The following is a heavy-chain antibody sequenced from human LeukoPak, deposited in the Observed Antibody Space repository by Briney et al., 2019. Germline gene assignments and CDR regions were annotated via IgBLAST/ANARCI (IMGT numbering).Heavy chain of an antibody. Sequence: PGGSLRLSCAASGITFSNAWMSWVRQAPGKGLEWVGRIKSKTDGGTTDYAAPVKGRFTISRDDSKTTLYLQMNSLKTEDTAVYYCTTDPQVLPADQFDYWGQGTLVTVSS. CDR2: IKSKTDGGTT. J-gene: IGHJ4*02. CDR1: GITFSNAW. D-gene: IGHD2-2*01. V-gene: IGHV3-15*01. CDR3: TTDPQVLPADQFDY.